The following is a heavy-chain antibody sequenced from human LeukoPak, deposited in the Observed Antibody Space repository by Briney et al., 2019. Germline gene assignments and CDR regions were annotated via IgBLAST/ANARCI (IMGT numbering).Heavy chain of an antibody. J-gene: IGHJ4*02. D-gene: IGHD3-22*01. CDR2: VNTAGSST. Sequence: GGSLRLSCAASGFTFSTYWMHWVRQAPGKGLVWVSRVNTAGSSTSYADSVNGRFTISRDNAKNTLYLQMNSLRAEDTAVYYCARDLFYDSSGYYAFDSWGQGSLVTVSS. CDR1: GFTFSTYW. V-gene: IGHV3-74*01. CDR3: ARDLFYDSSGYYAFDS.